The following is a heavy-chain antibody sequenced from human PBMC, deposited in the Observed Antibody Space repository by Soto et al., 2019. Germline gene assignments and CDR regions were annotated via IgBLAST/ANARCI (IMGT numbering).Heavy chain of an antibody. CDR3: ARAGPLGYPRYYYYYGMDV. Sequence: GGSLRLSCAASGFTFSSYAMSWVRQAPGKGLEWVSAISGSGGSTYYADSVKGRFTISRDNSKNTLYLQMNSLRAEDTAVYYCARAGPLGYPRYYYYYGMDVWGQGTTVTVSS. D-gene: IGHD3-16*01. V-gene: IGHV3-23*01. CDR2: ISGSGGST. J-gene: IGHJ6*02. CDR1: GFTFSSYA.